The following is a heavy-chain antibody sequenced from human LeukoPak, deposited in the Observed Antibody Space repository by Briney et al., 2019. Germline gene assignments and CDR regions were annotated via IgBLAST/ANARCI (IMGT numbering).Heavy chain of an antibody. CDR2: TNPNSGYT. Sequence: VASVKVSCKASGYTFTTYDINWVRQAPGQGLEWMGWTNPNSGYTGYAQKFQGRVTITRDTSISTAYMELSSLRSEDTAVYYCARVAGSIDYWGQGTLVTVSS. CDR3: ARVAGSIDY. D-gene: IGHD6-19*01. J-gene: IGHJ4*02. V-gene: IGHV1-8*03. CDR1: GYTFTTYD.